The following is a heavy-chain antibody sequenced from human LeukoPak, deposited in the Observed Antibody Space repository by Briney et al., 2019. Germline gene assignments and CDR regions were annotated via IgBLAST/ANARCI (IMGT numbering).Heavy chain of an antibody. V-gene: IGHV4-30-4*01. CDR1: GDSISSGDYY. CDR2: IYYSGST. J-gene: IGHJ4*02. Sequence: SETLSLTCTVSGDSISSGDYYWSWIRQPPGKGLEWIGYIYYSGSTYYNPSLKSRVTISVDTSKNQFSLKLSSVTAADTAVYYCASLGRIVATSFDYWGQGTLVTVSS. CDR3: ASLGRIVATSFDY. D-gene: IGHD5-12*01.